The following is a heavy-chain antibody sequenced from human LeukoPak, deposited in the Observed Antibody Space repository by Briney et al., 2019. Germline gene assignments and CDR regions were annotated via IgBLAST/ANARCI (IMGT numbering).Heavy chain of an antibody. CDR1: GFTFSSYS. V-gene: IGHV3-48*02. D-gene: IGHD3-9*01. CDR3: ARLPQRIYYDILTGYYSVSD. CDR2: ISSSSSTI. Sequence: PGGSLRLSCAASGFTFSSYSMNWVRQAPGKGLEWVSYISSSSSTIYYADSVKGRFTISRDNAKNSLYLQMNSLRDEDTAVYYCARLPQRIYYDILTGYYSVSDWGQGTLVTVSS. J-gene: IGHJ4*02.